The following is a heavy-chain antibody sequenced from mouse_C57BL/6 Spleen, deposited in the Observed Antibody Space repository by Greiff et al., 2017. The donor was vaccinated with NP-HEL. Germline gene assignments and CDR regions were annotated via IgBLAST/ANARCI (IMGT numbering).Heavy chain of an antibody. CDR2: ISYDGSN. CDR1: GYSITSGYY. D-gene: IGHD2-3*01. V-gene: IGHV3-6*01. J-gene: IGHJ1*03. CDR3: ARGDGYYSWYFEV. Sequence: EVKLMESGPGLVKPSQSLSLTCSVTGYSITSGYYWNWIRQFPGNKLEWMGYISYDGSNYYNPSLKNRISITRDTSKNQFFLKLNSVTTEDTATYYCARGDGYYSWYFEVWGTGTTVTVSS.